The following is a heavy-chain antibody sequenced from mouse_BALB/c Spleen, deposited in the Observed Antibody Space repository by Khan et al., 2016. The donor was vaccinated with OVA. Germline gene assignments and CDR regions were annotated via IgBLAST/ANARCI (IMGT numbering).Heavy chain of an antibody. Sequence: LVESGPGLKKPGETVKISCKASGYTFTDYGMNWVKQAPGKGLKWMGWINTYTGEPTSADDLKGRFAFSLETSASTASLQIINLKNEDTATYFCARSQGNYLFTYWGQGTLVTVSA. CDR2: INTYTGEP. CDR1: GYTFTDYG. D-gene: IGHD2-1*01. CDR3: ARSQGNYLFTY. V-gene: IGHV9-3-1*01. J-gene: IGHJ3*01.